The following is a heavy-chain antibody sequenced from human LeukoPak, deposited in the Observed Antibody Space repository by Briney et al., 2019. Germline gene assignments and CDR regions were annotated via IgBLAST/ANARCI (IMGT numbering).Heavy chain of an antibody. V-gene: IGHV3-74*01. CDR2: INSDGSDT. CDR3: ARRADCSSTSCPFDY. D-gene: IGHD2-2*01. J-gene: IGHJ4*02. CDR1: GFTFSRHW. Sequence: PGGSVRLSCTASGFTFSRHWMHWVRQVPGKGLVWVSRINSDGSDTNYADSVKGRFTTSRDNAKNTLHLQMNSLRAEDTALYYCARRADCSSTSCPFDYWGQGTLVTVSS.